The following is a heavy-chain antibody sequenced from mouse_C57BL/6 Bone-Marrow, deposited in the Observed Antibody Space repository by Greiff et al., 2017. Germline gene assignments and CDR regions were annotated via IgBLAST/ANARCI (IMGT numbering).Heavy chain of an antibody. V-gene: IGHV5-17*01. Sequence: EVMLVESGGGLVKPGGSLKLSCAASGFTFSDYGMHWVRQAPEKGLEWVAYISSGSSTIYYADTVKGRFTISRDNAKNTLFLQMTSLRSEDTAMYYGARDYYGSSYGYFDVWGTGTTVTVSS. CDR3: ARDYYGSSYGYFDV. CDR2: ISSGSSTI. D-gene: IGHD1-1*01. CDR1: GFTFSDYG. J-gene: IGHJ1*03.